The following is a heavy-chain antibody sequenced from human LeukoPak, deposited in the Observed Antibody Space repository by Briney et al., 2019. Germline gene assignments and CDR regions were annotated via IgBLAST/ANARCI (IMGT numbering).Heavy chain of an antibody. CDR2: ISGGST. Sequence: GGSLRLSCAASGFTVSSNEMSWVCQAPGKGLEWVSSISGGSTYYADPRKGRFTISRDNSKNTLHLQMNSLRAEDTAVYYCARVSRGSYHFDYWGQGALVTVSS. CDR1: GFTVSSNE. D-gene: IGHD1-26*01. J-gene: IGHJ4*02. CDR3: ARVSRGSYHFDY. V-gene: IGHV3-38-3*01.